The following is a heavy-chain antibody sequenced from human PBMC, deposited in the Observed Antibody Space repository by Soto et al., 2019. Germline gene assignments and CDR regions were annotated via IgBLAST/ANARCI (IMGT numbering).Heavy chain of an antibody. D-gene: IGHD3-10*01. V-gene: IGHV1-8*01. CDR1: GYTFTSYD. CDR3: AREEVWFGELYYYYYGMDV. Sequence: ASVKVSCKASGYTFTSYDINWVRQATGQGLEWMGWMNPNSGNTGYAQKFQGRVTMTRNTSISTAYMELSSLRSEDTAVYYCAREEVWFGELYYYYYGMDVWGQGTTVTVSS. J-gene: IGHJ6*02. CDR2: MNPNSGNT.